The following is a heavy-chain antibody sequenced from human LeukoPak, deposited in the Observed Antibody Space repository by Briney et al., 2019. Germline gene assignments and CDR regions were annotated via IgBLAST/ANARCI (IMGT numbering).Heavy chain of an antibody. D-gene: IGHD1-14*01. Sequence: ASVKVSCKASGYTLTSYGISWVRQAPGQGLEWMGWISVYNGNTNYAQKFQGRVTMTTDTSTSTAYMELRSLRSDDTAVYYCARDIKRSRARWENLGFDPWGQGTLVTVSS. V-gene: IGHV1-18*01. CDR3: ARDIKRSRARWENLGFDP. CDR1: GYTLTSYG. CDR2: ISVYNGNT. J-gene: IGHJ5*02.